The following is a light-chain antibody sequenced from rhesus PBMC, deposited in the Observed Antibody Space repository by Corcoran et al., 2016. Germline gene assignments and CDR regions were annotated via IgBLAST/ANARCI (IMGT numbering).Light chain of an antibody. CDR2: GAS. CDR3: QQYGNWPRT. J-gene: IGKJ1*01. CDR1: QSVSSY. V-gene: IGKV3S9*01. Sequence: EIVMTQSPATLSLSPGERATLSCRASQSVSSYVAWYQQKPEQAPRLLIDGASSRATGSPDRVSGSGSGTDLTLTISSLEPEDFAVYYCQQYGNWPRTFGQGTKVEIK.